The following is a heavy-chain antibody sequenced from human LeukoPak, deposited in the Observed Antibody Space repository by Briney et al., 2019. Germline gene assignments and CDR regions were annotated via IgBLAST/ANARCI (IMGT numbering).Heavy chain of an antibody. CDR2: LYFSGTT. CDR1: GDSISSGGYY. V-gene: IGHV4-31*03. CDR3: ASVGGFGSGSYPFSY. J-gene: IGHJ4*02. D-gene: IGHD3-10*01. Sequence: PSQTLSLTCTVSGDSISSGGYYWTWIRQHPGKGLGWIGHLYFSGTTYSNPSLKSRVTISPDTSKNQFSLKLSSVTAADTAVYCCASVGGFGSGSYPFSYWGQGILVTVSS.